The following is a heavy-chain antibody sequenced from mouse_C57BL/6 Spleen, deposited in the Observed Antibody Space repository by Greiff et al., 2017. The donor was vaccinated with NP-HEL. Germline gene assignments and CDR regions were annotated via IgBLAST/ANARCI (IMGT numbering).Heavy chain of an antibody. J-gene: IGHJ4*01. Sequence: VQLQQSGAELVMPGASVKLSCKASGYTFTSYWMHWVKQRPGQGLEWIGEIDPSDSYTNYNQKFKGKSTLTVDKSSSTAYMQLSSLTSEDSAVYYCARSRGLRRGYYAMDYWGQGTSVTVSS. CDR3: ARSRGLRRGYYAMDY. CDR1: GYTFTSYW. V-gene: IGHV1-69*01. CDR2: IDPSDSYT. D-gene: IGHD2-4*01.